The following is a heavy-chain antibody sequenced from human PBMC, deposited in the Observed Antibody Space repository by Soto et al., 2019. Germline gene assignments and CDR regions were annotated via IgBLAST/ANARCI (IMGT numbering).Heavy chain of an antibody. CDR3: ARSIVVVVTTTARDFDY. CDR1: GYTFTNYA. J-gene: IGHJ4*02. Sequence: HVQLVQSGAEVKKPGASVKVSCKASGYTFTNYAINWVRQAPGQGLEWMGWIGTYSGNTKYAQNLQDRLTMTTDTSTSTAYMELRSLRSDDTAVYYCARSIVVVVTTTARDFDYWGQGTLVTVSS. V-gene: IGHV1-18*01. CDR2: IGTYSGNT. D-gene: IGHD2-15*01.